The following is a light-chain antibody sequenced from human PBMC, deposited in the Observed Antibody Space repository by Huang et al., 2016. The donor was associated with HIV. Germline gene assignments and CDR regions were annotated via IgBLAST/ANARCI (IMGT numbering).Light chain of an antibody. J-gene: IGKJ4*01. CDR1: QSIGTY. Sequence: DIQMTQSPSSLSASVGDRVTIACRASQSIGTYFNWYQQKPGKAPRLLIHVASRLQSGVPSRFSGSGSGTDFTLTISSLQPEDFATYYCQQSYSALGLTFGGGTKVEIK. V-gene: IGKV1-39*01. CDR3: QQSYSALGLT. CDR2: VAS.